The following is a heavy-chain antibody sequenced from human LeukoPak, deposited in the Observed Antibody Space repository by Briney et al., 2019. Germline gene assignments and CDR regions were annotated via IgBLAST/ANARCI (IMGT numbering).Heavy chain of an antibody. V-gene: IGHV3-7*03. D-gene: IGHD3-16*02. CDR1: GFTFRSNW. CDR2: IKKDGSEK. Sequence: GGSLRLFCAASGFTFRSNWMTWVRQAPGKGLEWVADIKKDGSEKYYVDSVRGRFTISRDNAKNSLYLQMNSLRAEDTAVYYCARDVLDYVWGSYRYDYWGQGTLVTVSS. CDR3: ARDVLDYVWGSYRYDY. J-gene: IGHJ4*02.